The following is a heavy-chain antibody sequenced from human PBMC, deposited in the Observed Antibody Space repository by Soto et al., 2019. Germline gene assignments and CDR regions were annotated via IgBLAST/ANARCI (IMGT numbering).Heavy chain of an antibody. CDR2: IYSDDSGGST. Sequence: EVQLVESGGGLVQPGGSLRLSCAASGFTVSSKCMSWVRQAPGKGLERVSVIYSDDSGGSTYYADFVKGRFIISRDNPKNTMFLQMNSLRAEDTAVYYCARAHYYDSSGYPGWDWYFDLWGRGTLVTVSS. V-gene: IGHV3-66*01. D-gene: IGHD3-22*01. CDR3: ARAHYYDSSGYPGWDWYFDL. J-gene: IGHJ2*01. CDR1: GFTVSSKC.